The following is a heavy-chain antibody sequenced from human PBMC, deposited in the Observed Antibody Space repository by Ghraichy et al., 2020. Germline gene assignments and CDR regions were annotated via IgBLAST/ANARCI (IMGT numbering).Heavy chain of an antibody. J-gene: IGHJ6*02. CDR1: GFTFSSYA. Sequence: GGSLRLSCAASGFTFSSYAMSWVRQAPGKGLEWVSAISGSGGSTYYADSVKGRFTISRDNSKNTLYLQMNSLRAEDTAVYYCAKGGRYCSSTSCSPPDVWGQGTTVTVSS. V-gene: IGHV3-23*01. D-gene: IGHD2-2*01. CDR3: AKGGRYCSSTSCSPPDV. CDR2: ISGSGGST.